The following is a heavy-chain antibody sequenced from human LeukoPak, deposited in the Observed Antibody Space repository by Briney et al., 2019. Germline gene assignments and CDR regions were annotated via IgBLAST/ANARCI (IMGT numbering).Heavy chain of an antibody. CDR2: VFYTGDT. CDR3: ARHPFATPFDH. V-gene: IGHV4-59*08. J-gene: IGHJ4*02. CDR1: GASISSFY. Sequence: PSETLSLTCAVSGASISSFYWSWIRQPPGKGLEWIGYVFYTGDTNYNPSLTSRVTVSLDTFKSQVSLSLTSVTAADTAVYYCARHPFATPFDHWGRGTLVTVSS.